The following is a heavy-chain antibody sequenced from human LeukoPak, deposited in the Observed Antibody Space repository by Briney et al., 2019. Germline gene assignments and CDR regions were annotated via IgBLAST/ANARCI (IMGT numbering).Heavy chain of an antibody. CDR3: ASVTTDGWFDP. D-gene: IGHD3-22*01. Sequence: SQTLSLTCAVSGGSISSGGYSWSWIRQPPGTGLEWIGEINHSGSTNYNPSLKSRVTISVDTSKNQFSLKLSSVTAADTAVYYCASVTTDGWFDPWGQGTRVTVSS. CDR2: INHSGST. V-gene: IGHV4-30-2*01. J-gene: IGHJ5*02. CDR1: GGSISSGGYS.